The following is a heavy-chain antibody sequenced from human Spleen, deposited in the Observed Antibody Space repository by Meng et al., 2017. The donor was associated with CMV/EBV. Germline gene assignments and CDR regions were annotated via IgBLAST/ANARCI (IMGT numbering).Heavy chain of an antibody. J-gene: IGHJ4*02. CDR2: ISAYNGNT. D-gene: IGHD6-6*01. CDR3: ARDLEPQYSSLPEYFGY. Sequence: YPCTSYGITWVRQAPGQGLEWMGWISAYNGNTNYAQHVQGTVTMPTDTSTSTAYMELRSLRSDDTAVYYCARDLEPQYSSLPEYFGYWGQGTLVTVSS. CDR1: YPCTSYG. V-gene: IGHV1-18*01.